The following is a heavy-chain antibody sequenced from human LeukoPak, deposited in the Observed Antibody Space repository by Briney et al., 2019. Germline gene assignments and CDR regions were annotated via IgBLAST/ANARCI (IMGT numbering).Heavy chain of an antibody. D-gene: IGHD3-10*01. CDR3: ARYYGSGSYYGY. CDR2: INHSGST. Sequence: PSETLSLTCAVYGGSFSGYYWSWIRQPPGKGLEWIGKINHSGSTNYNPSLKSRVTISVDTSKNQFSLKLSSVTAADTAVYYCARYYGSGSYYGYWGQGTLVTVSS. J-gene: IGHJ4*02. V-gene: IGHV4-34*01. CDR1: GGSFSGYY.